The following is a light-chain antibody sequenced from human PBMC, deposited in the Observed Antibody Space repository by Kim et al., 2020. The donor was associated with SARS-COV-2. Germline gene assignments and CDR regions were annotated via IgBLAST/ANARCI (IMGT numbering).Light chain of an antibody. CDR1: SCNIGAGYY. J-gene: IGLJ1*01. Sequence: GQRGTIACTGSSCNIGAGYYVHWYQQLPGTAPKLLIYGNSNRPSGVPDRFSGSKSGTSASLAITGLQAEDEADYYCQSYDSSLNYVFGTGTKVTVL. V-gene: IGLV1-40*01. CDR3: QSYDSSLNYV. CDR2: GNS.